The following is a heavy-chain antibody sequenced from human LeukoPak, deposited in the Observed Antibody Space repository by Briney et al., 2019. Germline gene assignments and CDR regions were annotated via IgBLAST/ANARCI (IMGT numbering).Heavy chain of an antibody. J-gene: IGHJ4*02. Sequence: HPGGSLRLSCAASGFTFSSYAMSWVRQAPGKGLEWVSVIRGSGGSTYYADSVKGRFTISRDNSKNTLYLQMNSLRAEGTAIYYCAKGNSSGYYSPIDYWGQGTLVTVSS. CDR1: GFTFSSYA. CDR2: IRGSGGST. D-gene: IGHD3-22*01. CDR3: AKGNSSGYYSPIDY. V-gene: IGHV3-23*01.